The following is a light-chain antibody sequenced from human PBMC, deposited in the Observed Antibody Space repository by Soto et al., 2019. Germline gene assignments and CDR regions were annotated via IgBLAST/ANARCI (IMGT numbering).Light chain of an antibody. J-gene: IGKJ1*01. V-gene: IGKV1-5*01. Sequence: DFEITQSPSALSASVGDRVTITCRASEFISDWLAWYQQKPGQAPKLMIYDASTLESGVPGRFSGSGVGTHFTLTISGLQPEDFATYHCQHYNSYSRAFGQGTKVDIK. CDR2: DAS. CDR3: QHYNSYSRA. CDR1: EFISDW.